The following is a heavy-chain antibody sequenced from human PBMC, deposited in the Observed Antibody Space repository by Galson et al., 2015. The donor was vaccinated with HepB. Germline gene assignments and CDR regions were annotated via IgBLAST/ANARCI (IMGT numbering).Heavy chain of an antibody. CDR2: IIPIFGTA. CDR3: ARDKDHAAADHNDAFDI. CDR1: GGTFSSYA. Sequence: SVKVSCKASGGTFSSYAISWVRQAPGQGLEWMGGIIPIFGTANYAQKFQGRVTITADESTSTAYMELSSLRSEDTAVYYCARDKDHAAADHNDAFDIWGQGTMVTVSS. V-gene: IGHV1-69*13. J-gene: IGHJ3*02. D-gene: IGHD6-13*01.